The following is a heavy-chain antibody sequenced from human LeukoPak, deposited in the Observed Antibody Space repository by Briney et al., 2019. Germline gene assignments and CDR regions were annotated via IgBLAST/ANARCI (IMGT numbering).Heavy chain of an antibody. J-gene: IGHJ4*02. CDR3: AKDLGRYRNNYFDY. Sequence: GGSLRLSCAASGFTFNSYAMSWVREAPEKGREWVANISGSGGGTYYADSVKGRFTISRDDSKNTLYLQMNSLRAEDTAVYYCAKDLGRYRNNYFDYWGQGTLVTVSS. D-gene: IGHD1-26*01. V-gene: IGHV3-23*01. CDR2: ISGSGGGT. CDR1: GFTFNSYA.